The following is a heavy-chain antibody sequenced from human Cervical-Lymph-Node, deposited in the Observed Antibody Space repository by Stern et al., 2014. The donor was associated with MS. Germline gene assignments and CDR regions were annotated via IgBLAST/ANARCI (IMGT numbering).Heavy chain of an antibody. CDR2: IFPGGSDI. V-gene: IGHV5-51*01. CDR1: GYTFTSYW. J-gene: IGHJ4*02. CDR3: ARQRYFDY. Sequence: VQLVQSGPEVKRPGESLKISCQASGYTFTSYWIGWVRQMPGKGLEWIAIIFPGGSDIRYSPSFQGQVPFSADKSSSPAYLQWNNLKASDTAIYYCARQRYFDYWGQGTLVTVSS.